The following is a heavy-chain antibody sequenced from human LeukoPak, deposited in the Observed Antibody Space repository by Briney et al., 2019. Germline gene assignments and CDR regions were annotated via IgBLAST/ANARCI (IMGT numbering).Heavy chain of an antibody. CDR2: TRDKARGYTT. J-gene: IGHJ3*02. Sequence: PGGSLRVSCAASGVTLSDHHMDWVRQAPGKGLEWVGRTRDKARGYTTEYAASVKGRFTISRDDSKTLVYLQMNSLRTEDTAVYFCARDGAEGDNSAFDMWGQGTVVTVSS. D-gene: IGHD3-22*01. CDR3: ARDGAEGDNSAFDM. V-gene: IGHV3-72*01. CDR1: GVTLSDHH.